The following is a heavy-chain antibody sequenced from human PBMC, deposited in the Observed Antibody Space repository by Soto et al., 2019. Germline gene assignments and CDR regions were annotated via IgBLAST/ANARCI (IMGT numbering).Heavy chain of an antibody. D-gene: IGHD6-19*01. Sequence: SETLSLTCIVSGAYINTYSRTWIRQPAGKGLEWIGRIYTSASINYNPSLKGRVTLSVDTSTNQVSLRLASVTAADTAIYYCARDREAGYNFYYGMDVWGQGTTVTVSS. CDR1: GAYINTYS. CDR2: IYTSASI. J-gene: IGHJ6*02. V-gene: IGHV4-4*07. CDR3: ARDREAGYNFYYGMDV.